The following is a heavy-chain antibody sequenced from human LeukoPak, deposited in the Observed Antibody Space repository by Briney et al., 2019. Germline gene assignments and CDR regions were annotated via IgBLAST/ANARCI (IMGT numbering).Heavy chain of an antibody. CDR2: IYDSGST. Sequence: PSETLSLTCAVYGGSFSGYYWSWIRQPPGKGLEWIGSIYDSGSTYYNPSLKSRVTISVDASKNQFSLKLNSVTAADTAVYYCARHYGPWGQGTLVTVSS. CDR3: ARHYGP. V-gene: IGHV4-34*01. CDR1: GGSFSGYY. J-gene: IGHJ5*02. D-gene: IGHD3-16*01.